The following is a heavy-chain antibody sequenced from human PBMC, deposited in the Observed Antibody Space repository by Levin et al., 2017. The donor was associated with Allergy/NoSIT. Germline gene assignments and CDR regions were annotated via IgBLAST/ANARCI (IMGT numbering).Heavy chain of an antibody. CDR3: ARDSSGAPQGILDY. V-gene: IGHV3-21*01. Sequence: GESLKISCAASGFSFSSYSMSWVRQAPGKGLEWVSSISSSSDYIYYADSVKGRFTISRDNAKNSLFLQMNSLRAEDTAVYYCARDSSGAPQGILDYWGQGTLVTVSS. D-gene: IGHD4-17*01. CDR2: ISSSSDYI. CDR1: GFSFSSYS. J-gene: IGHJ4*02.